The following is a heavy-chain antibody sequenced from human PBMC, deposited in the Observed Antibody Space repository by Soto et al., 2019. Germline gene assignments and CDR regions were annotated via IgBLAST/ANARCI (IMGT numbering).Heavy chain of an antibody. J-gene: IGHJ5*02. D-gene: IGHD4-17*01. V-gene: IGHV1-3*01. CDR1: GYTFTGYA. CDR2: INAGNGNT. Sequence: ASVKVSCKASGYTFTGYAMHWVRQAPGQRLEWMGWINAGNGNTKYSQKFQGRVTITADKSTSTAYMELSSLRSEDTAVYCCARAYARKSNWFDPWGQGTLVTVSS. CDR3: ARAYARKSNWFDP.